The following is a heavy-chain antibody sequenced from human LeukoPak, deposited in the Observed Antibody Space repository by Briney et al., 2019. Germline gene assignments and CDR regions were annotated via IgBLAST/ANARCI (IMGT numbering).Heavy chain of an antibody. Sequence: GGSLRLSCVASGFTFSSYGMHWVRQSPGKGLVWVSHINSDGSITSYADSVKGRFSISRDNAKNTLYLQMSSLRAEDSAVYYCARDDVDMANAVWGQGTTVTVSS. CDR3: ARDDVDMANAV. CDR1: GFTFSSYG. CDR2: INSDGSIT. J-gene: IGHJ6*02. D-gene: IGHD5-12*01. V-gene: IGHV3-74*01.